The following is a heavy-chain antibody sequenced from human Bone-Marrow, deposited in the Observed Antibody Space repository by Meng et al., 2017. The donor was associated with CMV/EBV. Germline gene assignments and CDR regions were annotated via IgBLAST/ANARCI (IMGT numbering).Heavy chain of an antibody. J-gene: IGHJ5*02. V-gene: IGHV3-33*01. D-gene: IGHD3-10*01. CDR2: IWYDGSNK. CDR3: ARARGVSPVDP. CDR1: GFTFSSYG. Sequence: GESLKISCAASGFTFSSYGMHWVRQAPGKGLEWVAVIWYDGSNKYYADSVKGRFTISRDNSQNTLYLQMNSLRAEDTAVYYCARARGVSPVDPWGQGTLVTVSS.